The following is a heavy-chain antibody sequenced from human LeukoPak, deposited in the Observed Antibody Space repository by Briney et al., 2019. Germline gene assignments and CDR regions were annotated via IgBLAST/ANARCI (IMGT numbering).Heavy chain of an antibody. D-gene: IGHD3-10*01. Sequence: GGSLRLSCAASGFTFDDYGMSWVRQVPGKGLEWVSGIHRNGGSTRYADSVKGQFIISRDNAKNSLYLQVNSLRAEDTALYYCARGDYHGSGRTYFDYWGQGTLVTVSS. J-gene: IGHJ4*02. CDR1: GFTFDDYG. V-gene: IGHV3-20*04. CDR2: IHRNGGST. CDR3: ARGDYHGSGRTYFDY.